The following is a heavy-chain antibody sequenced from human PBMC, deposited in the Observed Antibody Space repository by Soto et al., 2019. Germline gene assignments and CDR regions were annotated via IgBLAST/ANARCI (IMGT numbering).Heavy chain of an antibody. CDR3: AKDWSHFDY. CDR2: IRGSQDNT. V-gene: IGHV3-23*01. J-gene: IGHJ4*02. Sequence: VQLLESGGNLVQPGGSLRLSCAASGFIFSNYAMSWVRQAPGKGLEGVALIRGSQDNTYYASSVRGRFTIARDDAKSTLSLQMNSLTAEDTAVYYCAKDWSHFDYWGQGTLVTVSS. CDR1: GFIFSNYA.